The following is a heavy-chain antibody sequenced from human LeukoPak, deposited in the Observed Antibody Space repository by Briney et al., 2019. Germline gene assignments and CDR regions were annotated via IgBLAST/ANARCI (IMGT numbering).Heavy chain of an antibody. CDR3: ARREGYGDYAIYFDY. V-gene: IGHV4-39*01. CDR2: IYYSGRT. D-gene: IGHD4-17*01. CDR1: GGSISSSSYY. J-gene: IGHJ4*02. Sequence: SETLSLTCTVSGGSISSSSYYWGWIRQPPGKGLEWIGSIYYSGRTYYNPSLKSRVTISVDTSKNQFSLKLSSVTAADTAVYYCARREGYGDYAIYFDYWGQGTLVTVSS.